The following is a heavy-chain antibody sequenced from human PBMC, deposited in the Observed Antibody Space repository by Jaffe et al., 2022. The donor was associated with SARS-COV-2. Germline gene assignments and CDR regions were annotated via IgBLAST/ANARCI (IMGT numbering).Heavy chain of an antibody. J-gene: IGHJ3*02. CDR2: ISSSGSTI. V-gene: IGHV3-11*01. Sequence: QVQLVESGGGLVKPGGSLRLSCAASGFTFSDYYMSWIRQAPGKGLEWVSYISSSGSTIYYADSVKGRFTISRDNAKNSLYLQMNSLRAEDTAVYYCARDPLRTYYYDSSGYSGAFDIWGQGTMVTVSS. CDR3: ARDPLRTYYYDSSGYSGAFDI. D-gene: IGHD3-22*01. CDR1: GFTFSDYY.